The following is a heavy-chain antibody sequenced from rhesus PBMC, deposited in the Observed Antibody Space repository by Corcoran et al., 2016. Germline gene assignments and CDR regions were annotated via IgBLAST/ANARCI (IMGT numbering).Heavy chain of an antibody. D-gene: IGHD6-31*01. CDR1: GSSITDNYY. V-gene: IGHV4S9*01. Sequence: VQLQGSGPGLVKPSETLSLACDVSGSSITDNYYWHWIRQPPGKGLEWIRNVYGKSASTDYNPSLESRVTMSKDTSKNQFFLKLNSVTAADTAVYFGSRGPGAWFFQYWGQGVLVTGAS. J-gene: IGHJ4*01. CDR3: SRGPGAWFFQY. CDR2: VYGKSAST.